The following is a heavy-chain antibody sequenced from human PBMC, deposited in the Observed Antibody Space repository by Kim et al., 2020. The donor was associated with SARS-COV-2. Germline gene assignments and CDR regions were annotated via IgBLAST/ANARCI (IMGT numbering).Heavy chain of an antibody. CDR3: ARGCSSVTCPFDY. CDR1: GDSIKTYY. J-gene: IGHJ4*02. V-gene: IGHV4-59*01. CDR2: IYYTGKT. D-gene: IGHD2-2*01. Sequence: SETLSLTCSVSGDSIKTYYWSWIRQPPGKGLEWIGYIYYTGKTNYNSSLKSRVTISVDTSKNQFSLRLTSLTAADTAPYFCARGCSSVTCPFDYWGQG.